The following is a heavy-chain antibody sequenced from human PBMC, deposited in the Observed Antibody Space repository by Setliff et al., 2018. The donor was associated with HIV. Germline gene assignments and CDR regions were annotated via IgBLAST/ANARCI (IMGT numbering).Heavy chain of an antibody. D-gene: IGHD2-15*01. Sequence: SETLSLTCTVSGGSISNGGYYWSWIRQHPGKGPEWISYIYYSGSTYYNPSLKSRVTISVDTSKNQFSLKLSPVTAADTAVYYCARVGVFGGWFDPWGQGTLVTVSS. V-gene: IGHV4-31*03. J-gene: IGHJ5*02. CDR1: GGSISNGGYY. CDR2: IYYSGST. CDR3: ARVGVFGGWFDP.